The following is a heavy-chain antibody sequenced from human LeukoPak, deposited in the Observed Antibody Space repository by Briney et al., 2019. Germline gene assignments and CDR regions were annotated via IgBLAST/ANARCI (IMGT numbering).Heavy chain of an antibody. J-gene: IGHJ4*02. D-gene: IGHD6-13*01. V-gene: IGHV4-4*07. Sequence: SETLSLTCTVSGGSIRSYYWSWIRQPAGKGLDYIGRIYTSGSTNYNPSLKSRVTMSVDTSKNQFSLKLSSVTASDTAVYYCARGVSAGTVYFDYWGQGTLVTVSS. CDR1: GGSIRSYY. CDR2: IYTSGST. CDR3: ARGVSAGTVYFDY.